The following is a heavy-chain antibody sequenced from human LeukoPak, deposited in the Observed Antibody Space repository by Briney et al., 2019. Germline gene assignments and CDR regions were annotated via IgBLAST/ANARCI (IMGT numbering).Heavy chain of an antibody. CDR1: GYSFTSYY. Sequence: GESLKISCKGSGYSFTSYYLGWVRQMPGKGLEWMGIIYPGDSDTRYSPSFQGQVTLSPNKSISTAYLQWTSVRASGTAMYYCARSYPNHDDWGQGTRVTVSS. CDR3: ARSYPNHDD. V-gene: IGHV5-51*01. D-gene: IGHD1-14*01. CDR2: IYPGDSDT. J-gene: IGHJ4*02.